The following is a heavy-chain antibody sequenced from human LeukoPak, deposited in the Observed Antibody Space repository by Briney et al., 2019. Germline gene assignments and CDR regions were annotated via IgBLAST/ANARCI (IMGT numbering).Heavy chain of an antibody. CDR2: IYYSGST. D-gene: IGHD3-10*01. CDR3: ARHEAKAAWFGHSVGWFDP. Sequence: SETLSLTCTVSGGSISSSSYYWGWLRQPPGKGLEWIGSIYYSGSTYYNPSLKSRVTISVDTSKNQFSLKLSSVTAADTAVYYCARHEAKAAWFGHSVGWFDPWGQGTLVTVSS. CDR1: GGSISSSSYY. J-gene: IGHJ5*02. V-gene: IGHV4-39*01.